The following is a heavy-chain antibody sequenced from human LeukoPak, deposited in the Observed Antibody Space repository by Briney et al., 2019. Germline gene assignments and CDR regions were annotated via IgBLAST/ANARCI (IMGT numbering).Heavy chain of an antibody. V-gene: IGHV4-59*01. CDR3: ARAKVPGVVVPGGNWSDP. CDR1: GGSISSYY. Sequence: PSETLSLTCTVSGGSISSYYWSWLRQPPGKGLEWIGYIYYSGSTNYNPSLKSRVTISVDTSKNQFSLKLSSVTAADTAVYYCARAKVPGVVVPGGNWSDPWGQGTLVTVSS. J-gene: IGHJ5*02. CDR2: IYYSGST. D-gene: IGHD2-2*01.